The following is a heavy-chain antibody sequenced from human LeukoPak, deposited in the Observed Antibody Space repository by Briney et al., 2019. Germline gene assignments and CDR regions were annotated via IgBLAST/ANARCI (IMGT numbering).Heavy chain of an antibody. CDR1: GFTFSDYY. V-gene: IGHV3-11*04. J-gene: IGHJ4*02. Sequence: SGGSLRLSCAASGFTFSDYYMSWIRQAPGKGLEWVSYISTSGSTYYADSVKGRFTISRDNAKNSLYLQMNSLRAEDTAVYYCGRFTRSETYEVYWGQGTLVTVSS. CDR2: ISTSGST. D-gene: IGHD3-10*01. CDR3: GRFTRSETYEVY.